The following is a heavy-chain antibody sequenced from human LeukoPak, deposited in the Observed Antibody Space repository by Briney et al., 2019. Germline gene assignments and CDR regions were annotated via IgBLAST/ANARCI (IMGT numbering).Heavy chain of an antibody. J-gene: IGHJ4*02. V-gene: IGHV1-24*01. CDR1: GYTRTELS. D-gene: IGHD3-16*02. CDR3: ATLNRMITFGGVIVESFDY. Sequence: ASVKVSCKVSGYTRTELSMHWVRQAPGKGLEWMGGFDPEDGETIYAQKFQGRVTMTEDTSTDTAYMELSSLRSEDTAVYYCATLNRMITFGGVIVESFDYWGQGTLVTVSS. CDR2: FDPEDGET.